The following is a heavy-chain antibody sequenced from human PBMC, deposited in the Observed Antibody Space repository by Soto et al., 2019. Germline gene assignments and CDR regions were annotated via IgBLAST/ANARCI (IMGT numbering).Heavy chain of an antibody. D-gene: IGHD2-2*01. Sequence: QVQLVQSGAEVKKPGASVKVSCKASGYTFTSYDINWVRQAPGQGLEWMGWMNPNSGNTGSAQKFQGRVTMSRNTSISTADMELSSLRSEDTDVYYCARGLYAFDVWGQATMVTVSS. CDR1: GYTFTSYD. V-gene: IGHV1-8*02. J-gene: IGHJ3*01. CDR3: ARGLYAFDV. CDR2: MNPNSGNT.